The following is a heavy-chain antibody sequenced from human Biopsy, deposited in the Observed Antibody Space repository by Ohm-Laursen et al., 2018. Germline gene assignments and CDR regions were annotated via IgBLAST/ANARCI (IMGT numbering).Heavy chain of an antibody. V-gene: IGHV4-59*08. CDR2: IYYSGGT. CDR1: GGSMTGYE. CDR3: ARLGNFWNAEDGLDL. D-gene: IGHD3-3*01. Sequence: SQTLSLTCSVSGGSMTGYEWSWIRLAPGKGLEWIGYIYYSGGTKYNPSLASRVTFSVDMSKSQFSLKLYSVTAADTAVYSCARLGNFWNAEDGLDLWGLGTMVTVSS. J-gene: IGHJ3*01.